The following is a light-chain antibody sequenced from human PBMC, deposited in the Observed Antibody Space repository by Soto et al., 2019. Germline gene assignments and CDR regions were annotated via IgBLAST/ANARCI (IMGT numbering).Light chain of an antibody. Sequence: DIQLTQSPSFLSASVGDRVTITCRASQGISSYLAWYQQKPGKAPKLLIYAASTLQSGVPSRFSGSGSGTEFTLTIISLQPEDFATYYCQQHNSYPLTFGGGTKVEIK. CDR3: QQHNSYPLT. J-gene: IGKJ4*01. CDR1: QGISSY. V-gene: IGKV1-9*01. CDR2: AAS.